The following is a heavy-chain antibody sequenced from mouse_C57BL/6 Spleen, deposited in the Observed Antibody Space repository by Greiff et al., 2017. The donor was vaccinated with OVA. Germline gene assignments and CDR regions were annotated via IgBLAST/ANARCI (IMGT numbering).Heavy chain of an antibody. D-gene: IGHD2-1*01. J-gene: IGHJ4*01. CDR2: IHPNSGST. CDR1: GYTFTSYW. CDR3: ASEWVYYGNPYYAMDY. V-gene: IGHV1-64*01. Sequence: QVQLQQPGAELVKPGASVKLSCKASGYTFTSYWMHWVKQRPGQGLEWIGMIHPNSGSTNYNEKFKSKATLTVDKSSSTAYMQLSSLTSEDSAVXYCASEWVYYGNPYYAMDYWGQGTSVTVSS.